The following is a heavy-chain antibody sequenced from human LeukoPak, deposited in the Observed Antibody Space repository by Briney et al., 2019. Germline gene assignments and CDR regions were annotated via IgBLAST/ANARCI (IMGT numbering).Heavy chain of an antibody. CDR2: INVGNDNT. J-gene: IGHJ4*02. CDR3: AGDSIWGSGTYGFDY. CDR1: GYTFTSYL. Sequence: ASVKVSCKASGYTFTSYLIHWVRQAPGQRLEWMGWINVGNDNTKYSQNFQGRVTITRDTSASTAYMELSSLRSEDTAVYYCAGDSIWGSGTYGFDYWGQGALVTVSS. V-gene: IGHV1-3*01. D-gene: IGHD1-26*01.